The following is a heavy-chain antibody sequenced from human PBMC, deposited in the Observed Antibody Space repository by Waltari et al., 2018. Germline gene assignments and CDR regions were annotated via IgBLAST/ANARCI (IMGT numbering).Heavy chain of an antibody. Sequence: QVQLVQSGAEVKKPGASVKVSCRASGYPLTSYDINWVRQAPGQGLGWMGWMKPKSGNPGYAQKFQGRVTMTRDTSIDTVYMELSSLRSEDTAVYYCARVATLWVGDPPSHDFWGQGTLVTVSS. J-gene: IGHJ4*02. CDR2: MKPKSGNP. CDR3: ARVATLWVGDPPSHDF. D-gene: IGHD3-10*01. V-gene: IGHV1-8*01. CDR1: GYPLTSYD.